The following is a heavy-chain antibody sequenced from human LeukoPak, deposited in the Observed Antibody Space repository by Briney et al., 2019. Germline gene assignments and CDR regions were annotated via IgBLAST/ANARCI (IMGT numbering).Heavy chain of an antibody. V-gene: IGHV3-48*03. J-gene: IGHJ3*02. CDR2: ISSSGSTI. Sequence: GGSLRLSCAASGFTFSSYEMNWVRQAPGKGLEWVSYISSSGSTIYYADSVKGRFTISRDNAKNSLYLQMNSLRAEDTAVYYCARDTSGAAMVTIDAFDIWGQGTMVTVSS. CDR3: ARDTSGAAMVTIDAFDI. CDR1: GFTFSSYE. D-gene: IGHD5-18*01.